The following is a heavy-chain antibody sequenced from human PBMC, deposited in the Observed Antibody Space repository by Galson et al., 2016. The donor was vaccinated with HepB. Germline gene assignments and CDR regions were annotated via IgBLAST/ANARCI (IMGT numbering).Heavy chain of an antibody. D-gene: IGHD1-26*01. CDR3: ARIPTDSYHCYLDL. Sequence: SLRLSCAVSGFTLRDNYMNWVRQAPGKGLEWVSVLYSGGATYYADSVRGRFTISRDNSNRLSLQMNSLKADDTAVYFCARIPTDSYHCYLDLWGRGTLVTVSS. CDR2: LYSGGAT. J-gene: IGHJ2*01. V-gene: IGHV3-53*05. CDR1: GFTLRDNY.